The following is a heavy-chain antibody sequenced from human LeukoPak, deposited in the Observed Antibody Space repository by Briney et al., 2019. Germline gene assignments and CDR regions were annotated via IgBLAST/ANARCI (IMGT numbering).Heavy chain of an antibody. CDR2: FDPEDGET. D-gene: IGHD2-15*01. CDR1: GYTLTELS. CDR3: ATGCSGGSCPHYYYGMDV. V-gene: IGHV1-24*01. Sequence: GASVKVSCKVSGYTLTELSMHWVRQAPGKGLEWMGGFDPEDGETIYAQKFQGRVTMTEDTSTDTAYMELSSLRSEHTAVYYCATGCSGGSCPHYYYGMDVWGQGTTVTVSS. J-gene: IGHJ6*02.